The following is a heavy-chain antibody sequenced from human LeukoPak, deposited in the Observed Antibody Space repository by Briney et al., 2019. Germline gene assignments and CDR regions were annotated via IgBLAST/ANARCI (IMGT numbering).Heavy chain of an antibody. CDR1: GGTFSSYA. CDR2: IIPILGIA. Sequence: GASVKVSCKASGGTFSSYAISWVRQAPGQGLEWMGRIIPILGIAIYAQKFQGRVTITADKSTSTAYMELSSLRSEDTAVYYCARETMVRGVIKDAFGIWGQGTMVTVSS. CDR3: ARETMVRGVIKDAFGI. D-gene: IGHD3-10*01. V-gene: IGHV1-69*04. J-gene: IGHJ3*02.